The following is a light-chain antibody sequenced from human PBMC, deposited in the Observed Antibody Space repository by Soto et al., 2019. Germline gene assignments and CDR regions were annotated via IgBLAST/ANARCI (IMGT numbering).Light chain of an antibody. J-gene: IGKJ5*01. CDR2: DAS. Sequence: DIQLTQSPSTLSAAVGDSVTITCRASQNIRNLLAWYQQKPGKAPKPLIYDASNLEIGVPSRFSGSGSGTHFTFTISSLQTEDIGTYYCQQYDILPITFGRGTRLEIK. V-gene: IGKV1-33*01. CDR3: QQYDILPIT. CDR1: QNIRNL.